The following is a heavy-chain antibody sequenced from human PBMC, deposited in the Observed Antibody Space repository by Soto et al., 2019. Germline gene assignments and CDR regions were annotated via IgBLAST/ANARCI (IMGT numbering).Heavy chain of an antibody. CDR3: ARDVNGGFCGA. Sequence: EVQLVESGGGLVKPGGSLRLSCAASGFTFSSYSMNWVRQAPGKGLEWVSTISSRNNDMYYVDSVKGRFTISRDNARNSVYLQMNRLRADDTAVYYGARDVNGGFCGAWGQGTLVTVSS. J-gene: IGHJ5*02. D-gene: IGHD2-21*01. V-gene: IGHV3-21*01. CDR2: ISSRNNDM. CDR1: GFTFSSYS.